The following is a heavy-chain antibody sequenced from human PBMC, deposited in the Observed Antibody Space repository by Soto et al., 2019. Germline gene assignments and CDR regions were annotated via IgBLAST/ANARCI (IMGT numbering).Heavy chain of an antibody. CDR2: IRSKTNSYAT. D-gene: IGHD6-19*01. CDR1: GFTFGGSA. CDR3: TRQTDAVQWLVVPTDYNFDY. J-gene: IGHJ4*02. V-gene: IGHV3-73*01. Sequence: GGSLRLSCAASGFTFGGSAMHWVRQASGKGLEWVGHIRSKTNSYATAYAESVKGRFTISRDDSMNTAYLQMNSLKTEDTAVYFCTRQTDAVQWLVVPTDYNFDYWGQGALVTVSS.